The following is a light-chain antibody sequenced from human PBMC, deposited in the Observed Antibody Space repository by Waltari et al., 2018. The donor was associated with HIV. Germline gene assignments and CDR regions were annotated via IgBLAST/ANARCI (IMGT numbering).Light chain of an antibody. Sequence: QSALTQPASVSGSPGQSITISCTGTSSDVGGYNYVSWYQQHPGKAPKLMIYDVSKRPSGVSNRFSGFKSGNTASLTISGLQAEDESDYYCCSYAGSSTFAVFGGGTKLTVL. V-gene: IGLV2-23*02. CDR2: DVS. CDR1: SSDVGGYNY. CDR3: CSYAGSSTFAV. J-gene: IGLJ2*01.